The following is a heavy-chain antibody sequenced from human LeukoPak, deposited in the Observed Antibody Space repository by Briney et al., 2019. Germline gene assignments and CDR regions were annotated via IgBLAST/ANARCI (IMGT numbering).Heavy chain of an antibody. Sequence: GVSLRLSCAASGFTFSSYWMNWARQAPGKGLEWVASINHNGNVNYYVDSVKGRFTISRDNAKRSLYLQMNSLRDEDTAVYYCARDPASSGFDSWGQGILVTVSS. D-gene: IGHD6-19*01. CDR2: INHNGNVN. V-gene: IGHV3-7*01. CDR3: ARDPASSGFDS. CDR1: GFTFSSYW. J-gene: IGHJ4*02.